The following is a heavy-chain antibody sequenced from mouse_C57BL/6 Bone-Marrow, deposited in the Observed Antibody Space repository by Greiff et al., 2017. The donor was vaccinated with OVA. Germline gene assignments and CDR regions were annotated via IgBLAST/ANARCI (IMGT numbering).Heavy chain of an antibody. CDR3: ARGDYLAWFAY. CDR1: GYTFTNYW. CDR2: IYPGGGYT. Sequence: QVQLQQSGAELVRPGTSVKMSCKASGYTFTNYWIGWAKQRPGHGLEWIGDIYPGGGYTNYNEKFKGKATLTADTSSSTAYMQFSSLTSEDSAIYYCARGDYLAWFAYWGQGTLVTVSA. V-gene: IGHV1-63*01. J-gene: IGHJ3*01. D-gene: IGHD2-4*01.